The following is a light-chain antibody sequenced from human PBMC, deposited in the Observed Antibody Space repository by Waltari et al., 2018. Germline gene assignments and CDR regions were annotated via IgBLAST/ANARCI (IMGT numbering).Light chain of an antibody. CDR3: QQGNSFPPT. CDR2: SAS. CDR1: QDISSW. Sequence: DIQMTQSPSSVSASVGERVTITCRASQDISSWLAWYQQKPGKAPKLLIYSASALQSGVPSSFSGSGSGTDFTLIINSLQPEDFATYYCQQGNSFPPTFGQGTKVEIK. J-gene: IGKJ1*01. V-gene: IGKV1-12*01.